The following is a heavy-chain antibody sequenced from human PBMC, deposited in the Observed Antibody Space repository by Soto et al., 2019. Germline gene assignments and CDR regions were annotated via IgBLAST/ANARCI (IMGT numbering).Heavy chain of an antibody. J-gene: IGHJ6*02. Sequence: QEQLVQSGAEVKKPGASVKVSCKASGYTFSGYYIHWLRQAPGQGLEWMGWINPHSGGTNYAQKFQGRVTVTRDTPTRTAYMELSRLTSDDTAVYYCARSLTEGYCTITGCYTRPLYGMDVWGQGPTVTVSS. CDR2: INPHSGGT. CDR3: ARSLTEGYCTITGCYTRPLYGMDV. V-gene: IGHV1-2*02. CDR1: GYTFSGYY. D-gene: IGHD2-2*02.